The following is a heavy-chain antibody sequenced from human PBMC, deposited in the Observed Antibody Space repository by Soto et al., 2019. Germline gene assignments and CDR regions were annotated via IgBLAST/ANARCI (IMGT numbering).Heavy chain of an antibody. CDR2: IYYSGST. Sequence: GKGLEWIGYIYYSGSTNYNPSLKSRVTISVDTSKNKCSLKLSSVTAADTAVYYCARHGSSSLLLPFLDYLGKGTLVTVFS. V-gene: IGHV4-59*08. CDR3: ARHGSSSLLLPFLDY. D-gene: IGHD6-13*01. J-gene: IGHJ4*02.